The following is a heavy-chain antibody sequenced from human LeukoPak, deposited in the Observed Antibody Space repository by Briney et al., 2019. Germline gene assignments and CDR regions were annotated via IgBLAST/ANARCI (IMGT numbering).Heavy chain of an antibody. CDR3: ARDQPPNWSRYFDWLTQMDGSGWFDP. Sequence: GGSLRLSCAASGFTFSSYAMHWVRQAPGKGLEWVAVISYDGSNKYYADSVKGRFTISRDNSKNTLYLQMNSPRAEDTAVYYCARDQPPNWSRYFDWLTQMDGSGWFDPWGQGTLVTVSS. V-gene: IGHV3-30-3*01. CDR1: GFTFSSYA. J-gene: IGHJ5*02. D-gene: IGHD3-9*01. CDR2: ISYDGSNK.